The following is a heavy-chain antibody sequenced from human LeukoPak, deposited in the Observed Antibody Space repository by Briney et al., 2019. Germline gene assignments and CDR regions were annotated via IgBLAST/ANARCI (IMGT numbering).Heavy chain of an antibody. CDR2: ISAYNGNT. J-gene: IGHJ6*03. V-gene: IGHV1-18*01. CDR3: ARDKGVSYYYYMDV. D-gene: IGHD3-10*01. CDR1: GYTFTSYG. Sequence: KSGASVKVSCKASGYTFTSYGISWVRQAPGQGLEWMGWISAYNGNTNYAQKLQGRVTMTTDTSTSTACMELRSLRSDDTAVYYCARDKGVSYYYYMDVWGKGTTVTVSS.